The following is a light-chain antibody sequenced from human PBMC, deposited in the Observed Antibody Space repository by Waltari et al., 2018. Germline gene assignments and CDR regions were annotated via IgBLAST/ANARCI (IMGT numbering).Light chain of an antibody. CDR2: WAS. CDR1: QSVSYRSTKKTY. Sequence: DIVLTPSPDSLAVSLGERATISCRSSQSVSYRSTKKTYLAWYQQRPGQAPKLLIYWASTRHSGVPDRFSGSGSETDFTLTISSLQAEDVAVYYCQQYYHLPRTFGRGTKLQIK. CDR3: QQYYHLPRT. J-gene: IGKJ2*01. V-gene: IGKV4-1*01.